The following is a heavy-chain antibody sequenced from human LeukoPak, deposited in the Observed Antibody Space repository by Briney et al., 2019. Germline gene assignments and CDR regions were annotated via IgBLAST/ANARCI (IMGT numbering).Heavy chain of an antibody. J-gene: IGHJ4*02. D-gene: IGHD1-1*01. CDR1: GFTFSNYA. CDR2: ISGSGGST. V-gene: IGHV3-23*01. CDR3: AKVNDLGDFDY. Sequence: GGSLRLSCAASGFTFSNYAMSWVRQAPGKGLEWVSGISGSGGSTYYADSVKGRFTISRDNSKNTLYLQMNSLRAEDTAVYYCAKVNDLGDFDYWGQGTLVTVSS.